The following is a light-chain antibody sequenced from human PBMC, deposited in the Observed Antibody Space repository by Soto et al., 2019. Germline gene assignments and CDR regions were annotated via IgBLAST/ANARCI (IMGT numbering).Light chain of an antibody. J-gene: IGLJ2*01. CDR1: SGSIASNY. V-gene: IGLV6-57*04. CDR2: EDN. CDR3: QSYDSSNHEGV. Sequence: NFMLTQPHSVSESPGKTVTISCTRSSGSIASNYVQWYQQRPGSAPTTVIYEDNQRPSGVPDRFSGSIDSSSNSASLTISGLKTDDEADYYCQSYDSSNHEGVFGGGTQLTVL.